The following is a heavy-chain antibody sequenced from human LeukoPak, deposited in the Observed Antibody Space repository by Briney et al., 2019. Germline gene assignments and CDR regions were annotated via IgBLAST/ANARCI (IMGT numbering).Heavy chain of an antibody. CDR3: ARDRGRFRGPAGDYDAFDI. J-gene: IGHJ3*02. CDR1: GDSVSSNSAA. V-gene: IGHV6-1*01. D-gene: IGHD4-17*01. CDR2: TYYRSKWYN. Sequence: SQTLSLTCAISGDSVSSNSAAWNWIRQSPSRVLEWLGRTYYRSKWYNDYAVSVKSRITINPDTSKNQFSLQLNSVTPEDTAVYYCARDRGRFRGPAGDYDAFDIWGQGTMVTVSS.